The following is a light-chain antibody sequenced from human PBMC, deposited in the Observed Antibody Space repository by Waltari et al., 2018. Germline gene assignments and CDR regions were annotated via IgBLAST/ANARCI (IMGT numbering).Light chain of an antibody. CDR1: SSDVGNYNV. Sequence: QSALTQPASVSGSPGQSIPIPCTETSSDVGNYNVVSWYQHHPGKAPKLMIYEGNKRPAGVSDRFSGSKSGNRASLTIAGLQAEDEADYYCCSYASSSGYVFGTGTEVTVL. CDR3: CSYASSSGYV. V-gene: IGLV2-23*01. J-gene: IGLJ1*01. CDR2: EGN.